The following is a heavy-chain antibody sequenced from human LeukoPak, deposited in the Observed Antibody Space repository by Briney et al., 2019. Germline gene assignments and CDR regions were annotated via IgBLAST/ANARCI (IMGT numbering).Heavy chain of an antibody. D-gene: IGHD2-2*01. CDR3: AREVKDFVVLPAAMRFDP. V-gene: IGHV1-2*02. CDR1: RETCSGYY. CDR2: INPNSGGT. J-gene: IGHJ5*01. Sequence: ASLKDACLSCRETCSGYYMNGVGPAPGQRLEWMGWINPNSGGTNYAQKFQGRVTMTMDTSISTAYMELSRLRSDDTAVFYCAREVKDFVVLPAAMRFDPWGQGTMVTVSS.